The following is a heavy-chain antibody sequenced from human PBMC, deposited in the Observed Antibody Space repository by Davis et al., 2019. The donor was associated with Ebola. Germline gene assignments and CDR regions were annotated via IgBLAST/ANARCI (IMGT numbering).Heavy chain of an antibody. CDR1: GFNFRSYG. D-gene: IGHD2-15*01. Sequence: PGGSLRLSCAASGFNFRSYGMHWVRQAPDKGLEWVAVIWYDGSNKYYADSVKGRFTISRDNSKNTLYLQMNSLRAEDTAVYYCAREGGGAWGYWGQGTLVTVSS. J-gene: IGHJ4*02. CDR3: AREGGGAWGY. V-gene: IGHV3-33*01. CDR2: IWYDGSNK.